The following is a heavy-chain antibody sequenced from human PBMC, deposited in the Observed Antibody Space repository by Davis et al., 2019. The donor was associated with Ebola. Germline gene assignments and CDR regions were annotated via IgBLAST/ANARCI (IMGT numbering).Heavy chain of an antibody. CDR3: ARTSIVGTTTTASDT. V-gene: IGHV1-18*01. CDR2: ISAYNGNT. J-gene: IGHJ3*02. Sequence: AASVKVSCKASGYSFKNYAISWVRQAPGQGLEWMGWISAYNGNTNYAQKVQGRVTMTTDTSTGTAYLDLRSLRSDDTAVYFCARTSIVGTTTTASDTWGQGTLVTVSS. CDR1: GYSFKNYA. D-gene: IGHD1-26*01.